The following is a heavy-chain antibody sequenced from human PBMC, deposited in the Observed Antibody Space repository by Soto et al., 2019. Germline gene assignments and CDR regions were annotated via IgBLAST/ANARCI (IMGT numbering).Heavy chain of an antibody. J-gene: IGHJ4*02. V-gene: IGHV4-59*01. CDR1: GGSISSYY. CDR2: IYYSGST. CDR3: ARDSSPIGIDY. D-gene: IGHD6-13*01. Sequence: SETLSLTCTVSGGSISSYYWSWIRQPPGKGLEWIGYIYYSGSTNYNPSLKSRVTISVDTSKNQFSLKLSSVTAADTAVYYCARDSSPIGIDYWGQGTLVTVSS.